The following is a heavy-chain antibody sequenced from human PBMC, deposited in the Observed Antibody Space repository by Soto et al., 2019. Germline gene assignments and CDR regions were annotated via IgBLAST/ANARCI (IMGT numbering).Heavy chain of an antibody. D-gene: IGHD3-10*01. CDR3: ATSYGSGSRPFYY. Sequence: QVHLVQSGAEVKKTGSSVKVSCKASGDTFNFYTINWLRQSPGQGLEWMGRFNPILDMSTYAHKFQGRVTVIADNSTSTAHMQLSSLRSDDTATYYCATSYGSGSRPFYYWGQGALVTVSS. J-gene: IGHJ4*02. CDR1: GDTFNFYT. CDR2: FNPILDMS. V-gene: IGHV1-69*02.